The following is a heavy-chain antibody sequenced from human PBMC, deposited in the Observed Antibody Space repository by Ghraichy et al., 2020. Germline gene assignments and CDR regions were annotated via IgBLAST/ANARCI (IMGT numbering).Heavy chain of an antibody. CDR1: GGSISSYY. J-gene: IGHJ6*02. CDR3: ARDYQQLVRDYYYYYGMDV. CDR2: IYYSGST. Sequence: SQTLSLTCTVSGGSISSYYWSWIRQPPGKGLEWIGYIYYSGSTNYNPSLKSRVTISVDTSKNQFSLKLSSVTAADTAVYYCARDYQQLVRDYYYYYGMDVWGQGTTVTVSS. D-gene: IGHD6-6*01. V-gene: IGHV4-59*01.